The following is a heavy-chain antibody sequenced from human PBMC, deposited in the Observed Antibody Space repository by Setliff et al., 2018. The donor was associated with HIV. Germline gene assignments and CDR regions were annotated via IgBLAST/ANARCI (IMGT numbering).Heavy chain of an antibody. D-gene: IGHD3-10*01. J-gene: IGHJ6*03. CDR1: GGSISSHY. CDR2: IYYSGST. Sequence: SETLSLTCTVSGGSISSHYWSWIRQPPGKGLEWIGYIYYSGSTNYNPSLKSRVTISVDTSKNQFSLKLSSVTAADTAVYYCSRDGPLEGSYRYYYYYMDVWGKGTTVTVSS. V-gene: IGHV4-59*11. CDR3: SRDGPLEGSYRYYYYYMDV.